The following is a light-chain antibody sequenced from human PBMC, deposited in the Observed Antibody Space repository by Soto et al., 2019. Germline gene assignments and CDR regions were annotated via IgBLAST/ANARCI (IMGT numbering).Light chain of an antibody. V-gene: IGLV3-21*02. CDR2: DNN. CDR3: QVWDGTTDNLYV. Sequence: SSELTQPPSLSVAPGQTARVTCGGNNIGVKSVHWYQQRPGQAPVLVVYDNNDRPSGIPERFSGSNSGNTATLTISRVEAGDEADYYCQVWDGTTDNLYVFGTVTKLTVL. J-gene: IGLJ1*01. CDR1: NIGVKS.